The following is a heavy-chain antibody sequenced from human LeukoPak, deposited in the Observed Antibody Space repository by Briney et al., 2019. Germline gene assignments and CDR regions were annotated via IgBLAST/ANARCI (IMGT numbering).Heavy chain of an antibody. CDR1: GYTFTSYD. Sequence: ASVKVSCKASGYTFTSYDINWVRQATGQGLEWMGWMNPNSGNTGYAQKFQGRVTMTRNTSISTAYMELSSLRSEDTAVYYCSRQGCTTTSCHTIESWGQGTLVTVPS. V-gene: IGHV1-8*01. CDR3: SRQGCTTTSCHTIES. CDR2: MNPNSGNT. J-gene: IGHJ4*02. D-gene: IGHD2-2*02.